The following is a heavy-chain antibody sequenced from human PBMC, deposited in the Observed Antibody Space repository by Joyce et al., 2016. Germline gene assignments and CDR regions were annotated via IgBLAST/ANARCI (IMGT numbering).Heavy chain of an antibody. D-gene: IGHD6-13*01. J-gene: IGHJ6*02. CDR1: GVTTFTSFA. Sequence: QVQLVESGGGVVQPGRSLRLSCAASGVTTFTSFAMHWVRQAPGKGLEWVALISYDGGNKNYADAVKGRFTISRDNSKNTMYLQMNSLRVEDTAVYYCARGDPRIATEFYGLDVWGQGTTVTVSS. V-gene: IGHV3-30*01. CDR2: ISYDGGNK. CDR3: ARGDPRIATEFYGLDV.